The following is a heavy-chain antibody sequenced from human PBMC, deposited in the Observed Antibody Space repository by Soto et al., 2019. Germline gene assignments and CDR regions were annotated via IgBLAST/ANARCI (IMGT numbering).Heavy chain of an antibody. CDR1: GYTFTGYY. J-gene: IGHJ5*02. CDR2: INPNSGGT. CDR3: AREGVAITGTEGENWFDP. Sequence: ASVKVSCKASGYTFTGYYMHWVRQAPGQGLEWMGWINPNSGGTNYAQKFQGWVTMTRDTSISTAYMELSRLRSEDTAVYYCAREGVAITGTEGENWFDPSGQRTLWTVSS. D-gene: IGHD1-20*01. V-gene: IGHV1-2*04.